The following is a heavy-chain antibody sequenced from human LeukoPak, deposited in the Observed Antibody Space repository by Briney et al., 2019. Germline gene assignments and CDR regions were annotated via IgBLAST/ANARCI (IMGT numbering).Heavy chain of an antibody. CDR3: ARGSYYYDSSVGREFDY. J-gene: IGHJ4*02. Sequence: EASVKVSCKASGYTFTSYGISWVRQAPGQGLEWMGWISAYNGNTNYAQELQGRVTMTTDTSTSTVYMELRSLRSDDTAVYYCARGSYYYDSSVGREFDYWGQGTLVTVSS. CDR2: ISAYNGNT. V-gene: IGHV1-18*01. CDR1: GYTFTSYG. D-gene: IGHD3-22*01.